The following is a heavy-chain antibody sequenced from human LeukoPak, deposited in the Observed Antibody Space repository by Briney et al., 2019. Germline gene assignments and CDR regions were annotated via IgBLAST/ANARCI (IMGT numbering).Heavy chain of an antibody. J-gene: IGHJ4*02. CDR2: IIPILGIA. CDR3: ARDRGTKLWSTL. D-gene: IGHD3-10*01. CDR1: GGTFSSYT. Sequence: SVKVSCKASGGTFSSYTISGVRQAPGQGLEWMGRIIPILGIANYAQKFQGRVTITADKSTSTAYMELSSLRSEDTAVYYCARDRGTKLWSTLWGQGTLVTVSS. V-gene: IGHV1-69*04.